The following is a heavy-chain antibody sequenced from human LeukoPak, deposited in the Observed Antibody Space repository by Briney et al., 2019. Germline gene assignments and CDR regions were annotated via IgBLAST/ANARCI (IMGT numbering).Heavy chain of an antibody. V-gene: IGHV3-30*03. J-gene: IGHJ4*02. CDR2: ISYDGSDK. CDR1: GFTFSSYG. D-gene: IGHD1-7*01. Sequence: PGGSLRLSYAASGFTFSSYGMHWVRQAPGKGLEWVAVISYDGSDKYYADSVKGRFSISRDNPKNTLYLQMNSLRAEDTAVYYCARRRITGTGGFDYWGQGTLVTVSS. CDR3: ARRRITGTGGFDY.